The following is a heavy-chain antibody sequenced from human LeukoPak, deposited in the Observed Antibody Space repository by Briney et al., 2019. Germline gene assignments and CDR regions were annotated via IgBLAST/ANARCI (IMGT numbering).Heavy chain of an antibody. V-gene: IGHV3-30*18. D-gene: IGHD3-9*01. CDR1: GFTFSSYG. Sequence: PGRSLRLSCAASGFTFSSYGMHWVRQAPGKGLEWVAAISYDGSNKYYADSVKGRFTISRDNSKNTLYLQMNSLRAEDTAVYYCAKEYFDWLLYRHDAFDIWGQGTMVTVSS. J-gene: IGHJ3*02. CDR3: AKEYFDWLLYRHDAFDI. CDR2: ISYDGSNK.